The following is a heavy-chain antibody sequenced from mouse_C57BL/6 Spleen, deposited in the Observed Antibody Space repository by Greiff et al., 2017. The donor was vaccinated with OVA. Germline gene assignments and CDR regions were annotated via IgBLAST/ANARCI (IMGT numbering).Heavy chain of an antibody. D-gene: IGHD2-12*01. Sequence: EVKLVESGGGLVQPKGSLTLSCAASGFTFNTYAMHWVRQAPGKGLEWVARIRRKSSNYATSYADSVKDRFTISRDDSQSMLYLQMNNLKTEDTAMYYCVGDYDDYAMDYWGQGTSVTVSS. CDR3: VGDYDDYAMDY. CDR1: GFTFNTYA. CDR2: IRRKSSNYAT. V-gene: IGHV10-3*01. J-gene: IGHJ4*01.